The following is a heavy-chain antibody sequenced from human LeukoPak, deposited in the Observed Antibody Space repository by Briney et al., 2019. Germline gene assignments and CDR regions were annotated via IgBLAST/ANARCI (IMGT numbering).Heavy chain of an antibody. Sequence: SETLSLTCAVYGGSFSNYYWTWIRQPPGKGLKWIGEIDHSGSSHYNPSLKSRVTISVDTSKNQLSLKLSSVTAADTAVYYCARGLEDRISIFGVVKFYYFDFWGQGTLVTVSS. J-gene: IGHJ4*02. CDR2: IDHSGSS. D-gene: IGHD3-3*01. V-gene: IGHV4-34*01. CDR1: GGSFSNYY. CDR3: ARGLEDRISIFGVVKFYYFDF.